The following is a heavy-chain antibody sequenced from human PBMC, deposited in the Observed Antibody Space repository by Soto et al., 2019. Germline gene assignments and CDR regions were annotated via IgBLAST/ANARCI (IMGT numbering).Heavy chain of an antibody. CDR1: GFTFRSYA. Sequence: DVQLLESGGGLVQPGGSLRLSCAASGFTFRSYAMSWVRQAPGKGLEWVSGISGSGISTHYADSVKGRFTVSRDNSKNTLYLQMNSLRAEDTAVYNCAKEPVGPDWYFDLWGRGTVVTVCS. J-gene: IGHJ2*01. V-gene: IGHV3-23*01. CDR2: ISGSGIST. CDR3: AKEPVGPDWYFDL.